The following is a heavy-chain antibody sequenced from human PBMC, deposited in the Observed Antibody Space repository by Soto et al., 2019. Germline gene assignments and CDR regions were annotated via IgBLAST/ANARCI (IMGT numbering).Heavy chain of an antibody. V-gene: IGHV1-58*02. CDR3: AGGYDPDTFDY. D-gene: IGHD5-12*01. CDR2: IVVGSGNT. CDR1: GVTFTSSA. Sequence: SVKVSCKACGVTFTSSAMQWVRRARGQRLEWIGWIVVGSGNTNYAQKFQERVTITRDMSTSTAYMELSSLRSEDTAVYYCAGGYDPDTFDYWGQGTLVTVSS. J-gene: IGHJ4*02.